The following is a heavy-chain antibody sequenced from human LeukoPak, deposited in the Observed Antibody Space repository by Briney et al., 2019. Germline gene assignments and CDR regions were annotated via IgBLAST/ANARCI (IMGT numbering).Heavy chain of an antibody. Sequence: EASVKVSCKASGYTFTSYGISWVRQAPGQGLEWMGWISAYNGNTNYAQKLQGRVTMTTDTSTSTAYMELRSLRSDDTAVYFCARRPINCIITNCYVDYWGQGTLVTVSS. CDR2: ISAYNGNT. V-gene: IGHV1-18*01. D-gene: IGHD2-2*01. CDR3: ARRPINCIITNCYVDY. J-gene: IGHJ4*02. CDR1: GYTFTSYG.